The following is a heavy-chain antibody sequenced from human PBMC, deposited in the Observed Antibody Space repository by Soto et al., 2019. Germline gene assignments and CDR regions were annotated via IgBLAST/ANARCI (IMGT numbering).Heavy chain of an antibody. Sequence: PSQTLSLTCAISGDSVSSDTAAWIWVRQSPSRGLEWLGRTYYRSKWNNDYAVSVKSRITINPDTSKNQLSLQLNSVTPEDTAVYYCAREPGTIVVVPAATEYYYYGMDVWGQGTTVTVSS. CDR1: GDSVSSDTAA. D-gene: IGHD2-2*01. CDR2: TYYRSKWNN. V-gene: IGHV6-1*01. J-gene: IGHJ6*02. CDR3: AREPGTIVVVPAATEYYYYGMDV.